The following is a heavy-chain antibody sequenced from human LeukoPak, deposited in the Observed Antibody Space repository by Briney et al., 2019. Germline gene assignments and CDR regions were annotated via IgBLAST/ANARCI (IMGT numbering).Heavy chain of an antibody. CDR3: ARYSGSDSSGYLDC. D-gene: IGHD3-22*01. CDR2: IHSTGSA. CDR1: GGSISSGGYY. V-gene: IGHV4-31*03. Sequence: SQTLSLTCTVSGGSISSGGYYWTWIRRHPEKGLEWIGYIHSTGSAHCNPSLKSRVTLSVDTSKNQFSLKVSSVTAADTAVYYCARYSGSDSSGYLDCWGQGTLVTVSS. J-gene: IGHJ4*02.